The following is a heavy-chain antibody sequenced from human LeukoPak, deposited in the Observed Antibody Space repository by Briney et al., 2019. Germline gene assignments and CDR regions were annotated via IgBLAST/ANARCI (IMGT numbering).Heavy chain of an antibody. Sequence: GGSLRLSCVGSGFTFRSHAMSWVRQAPEKGLEFVSGIYENGGTTYYADSVKGRFSISRDNSKNTLYLQMDSLRGENTAVYYCAKDFRIGYSAHFDYWGQGALVTVSS. J-gene: IGHJ4*02. V-gene: IGHV3-23*01. D-gene: IGHD2-21*01. CDR2: IYENGGTT. CDR1: GFTFRSHA. CDR3: AKDFRIGYSAHFDY.